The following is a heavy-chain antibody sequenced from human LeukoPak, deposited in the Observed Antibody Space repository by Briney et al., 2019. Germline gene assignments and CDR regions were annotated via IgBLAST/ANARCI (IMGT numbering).Heavy chain of an antibody. V-gene: IGHV3-30*02. CDR3: AREYSSSTGKASDY. Sequence: GGSLRLSCAASGFTFSSYGMHWVRQAPGKGLEWVAFIRYDGSNKYYADSVKGRFTISRDNAKNSLYLQMNSLRAEDTAVYYCAREYSSSTGKASDYWGQGTLVTVSS. J-gene: IGHJ4*02. CDR1: GFTFSSYG. D-gene: IGHD6-6*01. CDR2: IRYDGSNK.